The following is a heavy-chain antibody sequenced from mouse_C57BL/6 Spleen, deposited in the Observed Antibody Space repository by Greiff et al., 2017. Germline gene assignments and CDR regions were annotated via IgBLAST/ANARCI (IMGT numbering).Heavy chain of an antibody. CDR1: GYTFTSYW. J-gene: IGHJ4*01. V-gene: IGHV1-69*01. CDR2: IDPSDSYT. Sequence: QVQLQQPGAELVMPGASVQLSCKASGYTFTSYWMHWVKQRPGQGLEWIGEIDPSDSYTNYNQKVKGKSTLTVDKSSSTAYMQLSSLTSEDSAVYYCARWGKEDYYAMDYWGQGTSVTVSS. CDR3: ARWGKEDYYAMDY. D-gene: IGHD1-3*01.